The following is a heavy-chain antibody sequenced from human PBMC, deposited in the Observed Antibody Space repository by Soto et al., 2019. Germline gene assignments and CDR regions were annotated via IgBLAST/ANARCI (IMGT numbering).Heavy chain of an antibody. Sequence: SETLSLTCTVSGGSISSYYWSWIRQPPGKGLEWIGYIYYSGSTSYNPSLKSRVTISVDTSKNQFSLKLSSVTAADTAVYYCAREKRAVAVAGRYFDYWGQGTLVTVSS. V-gene: IGHV4-59*12. CDR3: AREKRAVAVAGRYFDY. J-gene: IGHJ4*02. CDR2: IYYSGST. D-gene: IGHD6-19*01. CDR1: GGSISSYY.